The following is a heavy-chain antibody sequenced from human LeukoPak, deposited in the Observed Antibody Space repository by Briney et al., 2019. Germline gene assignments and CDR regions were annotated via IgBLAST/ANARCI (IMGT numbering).Heavy chain of an antibody. J-gene: IGHJ5*02. D-gene: IGHD3-9*01. V-gene: IGHV3-53*04. CDR1: GFTVSSNY. CDR2: IYSGGST. CDR3: ARAHYGILTGYFDP. Sequence: GGSLRLSCAAPGFTVSSNYMSWVRQAPGKGLEWVSVIYSGGSTYYADSVKGRFTISRHNSKNTLYLQMNSLRAEDTAVYYCARAHYGILTGYFDPWGQGTLVTVSS.